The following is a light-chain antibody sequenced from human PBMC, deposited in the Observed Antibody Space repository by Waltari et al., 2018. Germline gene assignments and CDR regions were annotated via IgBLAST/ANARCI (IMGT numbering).Light chain of an antibody. CDR3: GTWDTSLSALI. CDR1: SSNLGNDY. Sequence: QSVLTQPPSVSAAPGQQVTISCSGSSSNLGNDYVSWYQQLPGTAPKLFIYENNKRPSGIPDRFSGSKSGTSATLGITGLQTGDEADYYCGTWDTSLSALIFGGGTKLTVL. V-gene: IGLV1-51*02. J-gene: IGLJ2*01. CDR2: ENN.